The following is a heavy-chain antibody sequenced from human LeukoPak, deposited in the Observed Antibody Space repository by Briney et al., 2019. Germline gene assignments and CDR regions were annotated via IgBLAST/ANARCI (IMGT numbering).Heavy chain of an antibody. V-gene: IGHV4-34*01. J-gene: IGHJ4*02. Sequence: SQTLSLTCAVYGGSFSGYYWSWIRQPPGKGLESIGEINHSGSTNYNPSLKSRVTISVDTSKNQFSLKLSSVTAADTAVYYCARRQYYYDSSGYYGPRTYFDYWGQGTLVTVSS. CDR3: ARRQYYYDSSGYYGPRTYFDY. CDR1: GGSFSGYY. CDR2: INHSGST. D-gene: IGHD3-22*01.